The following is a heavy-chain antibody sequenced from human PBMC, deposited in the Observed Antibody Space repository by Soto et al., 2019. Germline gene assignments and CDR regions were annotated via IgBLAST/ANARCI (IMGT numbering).Heavy chain of an antibody. D-gene: IGHD3-3*01. CDR3: ARATYYDFWSGYLNWFDP. CDR2: IYYSGST. J-gene: IGHJ5*02. V-gene: IGHV4-59*01. Sequence: PSETLSLTCTVSGGSISSYYWSWIRQPPGKGLEWIGYIYYSGSTNYNPSLKSRVTISVDTSKNQFSLKLSSVTAADTAVYYCARATYYDFWSGYLNWFDPWCQGTLVTVS. CDR1: GGSISSYY.